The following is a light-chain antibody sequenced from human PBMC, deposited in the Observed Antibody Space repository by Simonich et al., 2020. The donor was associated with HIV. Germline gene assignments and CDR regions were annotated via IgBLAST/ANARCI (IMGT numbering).Light chain of an antibody. CDR1: QSVLYSSKNKNY. V-gene: IGKV4-1*01. J-gene: IGKJ3*01. CDR2: WAS. CDR3: QQYFTTPPT. Sequence: DIVMTQSPDSLAVSLGERATINCKSSQSVLYSSKNKNYLAWYLQKPGQPPQLLIYWASTRESGVPDRFSGSGSGTDFTLTISSLQAEDVAVYYCQQYFTTPPTFGPGTKVDIK.